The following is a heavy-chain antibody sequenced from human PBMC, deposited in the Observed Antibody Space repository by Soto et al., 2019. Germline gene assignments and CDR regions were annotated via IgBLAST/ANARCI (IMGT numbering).Heavy chain of an antibody. J-gene: IGHJ6*03. D-gene: IGHD6-13*01. CDR3: ASSRRTYYYYYMDV. CDR2: ISGSGGST. V-gene: IGHV3-23*01. Sequence: EVQLLESGGGLVQPGGSLRLSCAASGFTFSSYAMSWVRQAPGKGLEWVSAISGSGGSTYYADSVKGRFTISRDNSKNTLYLQMNSLRAEDTVVYYCASSRRTYYYYYMDVWGKGTTVTVSS. CDR1: GFTFSSYA.